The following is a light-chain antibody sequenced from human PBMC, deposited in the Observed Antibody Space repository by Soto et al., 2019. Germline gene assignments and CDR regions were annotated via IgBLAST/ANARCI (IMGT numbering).Light chain of an antibody. CDR2: EVS. CDR1: SSDVGAYKY. V-gene: IGLV2-8*01. CDR3: TSYVGSDIWV. Sequence: QSVLTQPPSASGSPGQSVTISCTGTSSDVGAYKYVSWYQQYPGKAPKLMIYEVSKRPSGVPDRFSGSKSGNTASLTVSGLQAEDEADYYCTSYVGSDIWVFGGGTK. J-gene: IGLJ3*02.